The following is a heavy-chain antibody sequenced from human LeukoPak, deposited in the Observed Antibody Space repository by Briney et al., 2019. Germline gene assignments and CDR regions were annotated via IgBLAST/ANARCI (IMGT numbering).Heavy chain of an antibody. Sequence: ASETLSLTYTVSGVSISSSSYYWGWIRRPPGKGLEWIGSFFYSGSTYYNPSLKSRLTMSVDTSNNQFSLKLMSVTAADTAVYYCASGTSTYYELYFWGQGTLVTVSS. D-gene: IGHD3-3*01. CDR3: ASGTSTYYELYF. V-gene: IGHV4-39*01. J-gene: IGHJ4*02. CDR2: FFYSGST. CDR1: GVSISSSSYY.